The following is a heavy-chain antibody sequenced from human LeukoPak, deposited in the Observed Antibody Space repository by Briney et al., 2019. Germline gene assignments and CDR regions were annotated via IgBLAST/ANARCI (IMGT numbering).Heavy chain of an antibody. CDR2: IYYSGST. CDR3: ARHTHGPYSSGWYYFDY. J-gene: IGHJ4*02. CDR1: GGSISSYY. D-gene: IGHD6-19*01. Sequence: SETLSLTCTVSGGSISSYYWSWIRQPPGKGLEWIGYIYYSGSTNYNPSLKSRVTISVDTSKNQFSLKLSSVTAADTAVYYCARHTHGPYSSGWYYFDYWGQGTLVTVSS. V-gene: IGHV4-59*08.